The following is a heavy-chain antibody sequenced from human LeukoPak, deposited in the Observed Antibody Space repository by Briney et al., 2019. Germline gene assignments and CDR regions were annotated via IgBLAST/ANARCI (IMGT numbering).Heavy chain of an antibody. CDR3: VREVTMVRGVITFYHYNGMDV. J-gene: IGHJ6*01. CDR2: IIPIFGTA. V-gene: IGHV1-69*05. D-gene: IGHD3-10*01. Sequence: ASVKVSCKASGGTFSSYAISWARQAPGQGLEWMGGIIPIFGTANYAQKFQGRVTITTDESTSTAYMELSSLRSEDTAVYYCVREVTMVRGVITFYHYNGMDVWGQGTAVTVSS. CDR1: GGTFSSYA.